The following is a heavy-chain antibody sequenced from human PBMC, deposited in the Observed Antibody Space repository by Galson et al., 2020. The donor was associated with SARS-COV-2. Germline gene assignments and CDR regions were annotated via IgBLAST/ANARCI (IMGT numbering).Heavy chain of an antibody. Sequence: RLSCAASGFTFSSYGMHWVRQAPGKGLEWVAVIWYDGSNKYYADSVKGRFTISRDNSKNTLYLQMNSLRAEDTAVYYCATDLRLGELSPLYYWGQGTLVTVSS. CDR2: IWYDGSNK. J-gene: IGHJ4*02. CDR1: GFTFSSYG. V-gene: IGHV3-33*01. CDR3: ATDLRLGELSPLYY. D-gene: IGHD3-16*02.